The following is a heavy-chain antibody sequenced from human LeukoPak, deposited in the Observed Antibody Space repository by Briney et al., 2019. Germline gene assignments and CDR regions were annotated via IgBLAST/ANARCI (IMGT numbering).Heavy chain of an antibody. Sequence: GRSLRLSCAASGFTFDDYAMHWVRQAPGKGLEWVSGISWNSGTIGYADSVKGRFTISRDNAKNSLYLQMNSLRAEDTAFYYCAKDSSYDCDSSGFSFHHWGQGTLVTVSS. CDR2: ISWNSGTI. D-gene: IGHD3-22*01. CDR1: GFTFDDYA. CDR3: AKDSSYDCDSSGFSFHH. J-gene: IGHJ1*01. V-gene: IGHV3-9*01.